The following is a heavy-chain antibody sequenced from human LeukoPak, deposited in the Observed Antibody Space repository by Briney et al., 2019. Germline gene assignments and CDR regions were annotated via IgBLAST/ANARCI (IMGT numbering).Heavy chain of an antibody. Sequence: GGALRLSCAASGFTFSSYAMRWVRQAPGKGLEWVSVISDDGSNKYYADTVKGRFIISRANYKNTLYLQMNSLRAEDTAVYYCARDGARDYYDSSGHFDYWGQGTLVTVSS. CDR3: ARDGARDYYDSSGHFDY. J-gene: IGHJ4*02. CDR2: ISDDGSNK. V-gene: IGHV3-30-3*01. CDR1: GFTFSSYA. D-gene: IGHD3-22*01.